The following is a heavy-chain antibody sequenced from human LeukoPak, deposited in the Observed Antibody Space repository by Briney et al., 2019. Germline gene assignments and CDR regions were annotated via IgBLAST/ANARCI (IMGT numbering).Heavy chain of an antibody. CDR3: ARDLGTQSIAAAGSTDY. V-gene: IGHV1-2*02. CDR2: INPNNGGT. D-gene: IGHD6-13*01. J-gene: IGHJ4*02. CDR1: GYTFTGYY. Sequence: ASVKVSCKASGYTFTGYYMHWVRQAPGQGLEWMGWINPNNGGTNYAQKFQGRVTMTRDTSISTACMELSRLRSDDTAVYYCARDLGTQSIAAAGSTDYWGQGTLVTVSS.